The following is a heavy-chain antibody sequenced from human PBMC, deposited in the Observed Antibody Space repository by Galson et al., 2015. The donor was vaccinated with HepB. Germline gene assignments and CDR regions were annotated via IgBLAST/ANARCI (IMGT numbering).Heavy chain of an antibody. D-gene: IGHD7-27*01. CDR2: IYTSGST. CDR3: ARNWGSRWYFDL. V-gene: IGHV4-61*02. Sequence: TLSLTCTVSGGSISSGSYYWSWIRQPAGKGLEWIGRIYTSGSTNYNPSLKSRVTMSVDTSKNQFSLKLSSVTTADTAVYYCARNWGSRWYFDLWGRGTLVTVSS. J-gene: IGHJ2*01. CDR1: GGSISSGSYY.